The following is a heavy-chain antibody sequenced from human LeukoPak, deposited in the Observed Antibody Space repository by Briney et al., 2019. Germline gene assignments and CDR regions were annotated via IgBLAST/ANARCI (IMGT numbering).Heavy chain of an antibody. D-gene: IGHD3-22*01. CDR2: IWYDESNK. CDR3: ARDRIIVVPDYYFDY. CDR1: GFTFSSYG. V-gene: IGHV3-33*01. Sequence: GGSLRLSCAASGFTFSSYGMHWVRQAPGKGLEWVVVIWYDESNKFYADSVKGRFTISRDNSKDTLYLQMNSLRAEDTAVYYCARDRIIVVPDYYFDYWGQGTLVTVSS. J-gene: IGHJ4*02.